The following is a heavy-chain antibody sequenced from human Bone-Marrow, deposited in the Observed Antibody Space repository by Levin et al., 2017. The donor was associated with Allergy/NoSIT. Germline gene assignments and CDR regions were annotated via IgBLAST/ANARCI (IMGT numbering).Heavy chain of an antibody. CDR1: GFTFSSYA. D-gene: IGHD3-10*01. Sequence: GGSLRLSCAASGFTFSSYAMSWVRQAPGKGLEWVSVISGSGGSTYYTDSVKGRFTISRDNSKNTVYLQMSSLRVEDTALYYCSKGIWFGESRAGYFDYWGPGTLVTVSS. CDR2: ISGSGGST. CDR3: SKGIWFGESRAGYFDY. V-gene: IGHV3-23*01. J-gene: IGHJ4*02.